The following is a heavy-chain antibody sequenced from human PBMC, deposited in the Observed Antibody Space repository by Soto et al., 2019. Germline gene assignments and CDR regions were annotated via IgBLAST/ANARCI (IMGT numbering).Heavy chain of an antibody. CDR1: GGSISSSTYY. V-gene: IGHV4-39*07. CDR2: FFIGGST. J-gene: IGHJ6*02. Sequence: SETLSLTCTVSGGSISSSTYYWGWMRQPPGKGLEWIASFFIGGSTYYNPSLKSRVTISVDTSKNQFSLKLSSVTAADTAVYYCARAGDYPTGNYYYGMDVWGQGTTVTVSS. D-gene: IGHD7-27*01. CDR3: ARAGDYPTGNYYYGMDV.